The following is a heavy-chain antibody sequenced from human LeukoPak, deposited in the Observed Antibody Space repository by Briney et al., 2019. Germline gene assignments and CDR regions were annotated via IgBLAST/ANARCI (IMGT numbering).Heavy chain of an antibody. J-gene: IGHJ3*02. V-gene: IGHV4-4*07. Sequence: SETLSLTCTVSGGSISSYYWSWIRQPAGKGLQWIGRVYATGSTDYNPSLKSRVTMSVDTSKSQFSLKLSSVTAADTAVYYCARGEYYYGSGDVFDIWGQGTMVTVSS. CDR3: ARGEYYYGSGDVFDI. CDR1: GGSISSYY. D-gene: IGHD3-10*01. CDR2: VYATGST.